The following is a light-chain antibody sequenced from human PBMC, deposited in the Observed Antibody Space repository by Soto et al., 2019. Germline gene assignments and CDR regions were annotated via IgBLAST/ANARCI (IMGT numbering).Light chain of an antibody. CDR3: QQYINSPYT. CDR1: QGINNY. V-gene: IGKV1-16*01. J-gene: IGKJ2*01. Sequence: DIQMTQSPSSLSASVGDRVTITCRASQGINNYLAWFQQKPGKAPQSLIYAASTLESGVPSRFSGCSSGTDFTLNISSLQPEDFATYYCQQYINSPYTFGQGTKLDIK. CDR2: AAS.